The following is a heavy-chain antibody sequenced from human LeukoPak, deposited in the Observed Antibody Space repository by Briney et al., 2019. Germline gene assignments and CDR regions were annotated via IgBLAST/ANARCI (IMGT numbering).Heavy chain of an antibody. CDR1: GFTFSNYW. V-gene: IGHV3-74*01. Sequence: GGSLRLSCAASGFTFSNYWMEWVRQAPGKGLVWVSRISTDGSSTNYADSVKGRFTISRDNAKNTVYLQVNSLRAEDTAVYYCVRGKCSGDSCYMVGRFDYWGQGTLVTVSS. CDR3: VRGKCSGDSCYMVGRFDY. D-gene: IGHD2-15*01. J-gene: IGHJ4*02. CDR2: ISTDGSST.